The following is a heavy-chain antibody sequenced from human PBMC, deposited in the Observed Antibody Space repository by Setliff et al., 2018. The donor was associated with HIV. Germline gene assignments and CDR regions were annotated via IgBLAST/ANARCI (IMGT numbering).Heavy chain of an antibody. V-gene: IGHV1-2*02. CDR2: VNPNSGDV. CDR3: ARNFGLSPSGKYYYYYGMDI. J-gene: IGHJ6*02. CDR1: GYAFTGHY. D-gene: IGHD3-10*01. Sequence: GASVKVSCKASGYAFTGHYLHWVRQAPGQGLEWLGWVNPNSGDVIYAQNFQGRVTMTRDTSINAAYMELRGLGSDDTAVYYCARNFGLSPSGKYYYYYGMDIWGQGTTVTVSS.